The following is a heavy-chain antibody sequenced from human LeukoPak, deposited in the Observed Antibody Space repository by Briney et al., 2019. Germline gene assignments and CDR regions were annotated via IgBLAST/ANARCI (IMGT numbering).Heavy chain of an antibody. Sequence: GGSLRLSCAASGFTYSNYWMTWVRQAPGKGLEWVANIKQDGSEQYYVDSVKGRFTISRDNAKNSLYLQMNSLRAEDTAVYYCTRRYNYDSSGYYYVRDAFDIWGQGTMVTVSS. D-gene: IGHD3-22*01. V-gene: IGHV3-7*01. J-gene: IGHJ3*02. CDR3: TRRYNYDSSGYYYVRDAFDI. CDR2: IKQDGSEQ. CDR1: GFTYSNYW.